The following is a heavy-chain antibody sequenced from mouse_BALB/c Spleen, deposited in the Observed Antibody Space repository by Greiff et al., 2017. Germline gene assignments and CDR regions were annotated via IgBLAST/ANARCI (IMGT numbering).Heavy chain of an antibody. CDR3: ARGGKGIFYAMDY. CDR2: ISSGSSTI. V-gene: IGHV5-17*02. J-gene: IGHJ4*01. D-gene: IGHD1-3*01. Sequence: EVHLVESGGGLVQPGGSRKLSCAASGFTFSSFGMHWVRQAPEKGLEWVAYISSGSSTIYYADTVKGRFTISRDNPKNTLFLQMTSLRSEDTAMYYCARGGKGIFYAMDYWGQGTSVTVSS. CDR1: GFTFSSFG.